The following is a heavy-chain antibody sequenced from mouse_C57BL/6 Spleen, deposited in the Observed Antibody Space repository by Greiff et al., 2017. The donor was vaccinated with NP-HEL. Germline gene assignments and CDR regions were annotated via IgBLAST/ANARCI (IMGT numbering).Heavy chain of an antibody. D-gene: IGHD3-2*02. CDR2: INPSSGYT. CDR1: GYTFTSYW. CDR3: ARETAQATGAMDY. Sequence: QVQLKQSGAELAKPGASVKLSCKASGYTFTSYWMHWVKQRPGQGLEWIGYINPSSGYTKYNQKFKDKATLTADKSSSTAYMQLSSVTYEDSAVYYCARETAQATGAMDYWGQGTSVTVSS. J-gene: IGHJ4*01. V-gene: IGHV1-7*01.